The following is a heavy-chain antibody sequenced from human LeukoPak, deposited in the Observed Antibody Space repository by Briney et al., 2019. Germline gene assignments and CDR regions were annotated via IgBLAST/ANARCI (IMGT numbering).Heavy chain of an antibody. CDR2: IIPIFGTA. CDR3: AGRYCSGGSCYSSYFDY. Sequence: SSVKVSCKASGGTFISYAISWVRQAPGQGLEWMGGIIPIFGTANYAQKFQGRVTITADESTSTAYMELSSLRSEDTAVYYCAGRYCSGGSCYSSYFDYWGQGTLVTVSS. CDR1: GGTFISYA. V-gene: IGHV1-69*01. D-gene: IGHD2-15*01. J-gene: IGHJ4*02.